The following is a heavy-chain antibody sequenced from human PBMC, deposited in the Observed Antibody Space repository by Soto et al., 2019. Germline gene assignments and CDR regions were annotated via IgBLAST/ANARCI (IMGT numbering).Heavy chain of an antibody. V-gene: IGHV1-69*06. CDR1: GGTFSSYA. CDR3: ARDTAARGYYYFGMDV. D-gene: IGHD6-6*01. CDR2: IIHIFGTA. Sequence: QVQLVQSGAEVKKPGSSVKVSCKASGGTFSSYAISWVRQAPGQGLEWMGGIIHIFGTANYAQKFQGRVTITADKSTSTAYMELSSLRSEDTAVYYCARDTAARGYYYFGMDVWGQGTTVTVSS. J-gene: IGHJ6*02.